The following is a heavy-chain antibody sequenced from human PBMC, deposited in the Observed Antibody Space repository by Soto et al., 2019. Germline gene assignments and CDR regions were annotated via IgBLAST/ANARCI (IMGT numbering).Heavy chain of an antibody. CDR2: IIPIFGTA. V-gene: IGHV1-69*13. CDR1: GGTFSSYA. Sequence: ASVKVSCKASGGTFSSYAISWVRQAPGQGLEWMGGIIPIFGTANYAQKFQGRVTITADESTSTAYMELSSLRSEDTAVYYCARDGLVGIAARSFWFDPWGQGTLVTVSS. D-gene: IGHD6-13*01. J-gene: IGHJ5*02. CDR3: ARDGLVGIAARSFWFDP.